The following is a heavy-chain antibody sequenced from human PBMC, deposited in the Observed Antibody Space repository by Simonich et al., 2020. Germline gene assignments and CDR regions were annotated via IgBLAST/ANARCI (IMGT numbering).Heavy chain of an antibody. CDR3: AREDLTGDAFDI. CDR1: GFTFSSYA. Sequence: QVQLVVSGGGVVQPGRSLRLSCAASGFTFSSYAMHWVRQAQGKWQEGGAFISYDGSKKYYENSVKGRFTISRDNSKNTLYLHMNSLRAEDTAVYYCAREDLTGDAFDIGGQGTMVTVSS. D-gene: IGHD7-27*01. CDR2: ISYDGSKK. V-gene: IGHV3-30*04. J-gene: IGHJ3*02.